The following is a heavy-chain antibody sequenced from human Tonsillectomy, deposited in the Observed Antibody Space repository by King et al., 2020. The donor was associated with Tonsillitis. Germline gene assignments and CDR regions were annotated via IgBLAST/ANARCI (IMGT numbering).Heavy chain of an antibody. CDR2: ISSNGGST. V-gene: IGHV3-64D*06. CDR1: GFTFSSYA. D-gene: IGHD6-19*01. J-gene: IGHJ4*02. CDR3: VKDDVPIAVAGTGDY. Sequence: QLVQSGGGLVQPGGSLRLSCSASGFTFSSYAMHWVRQAPGKGLEYVSAISSNGGSTYYADSVKGRFTISRDNSKNTLYLQMSSLRAVDTAVYYCVKDDVPIAVAGTGDYWGQGTLVTVSS.